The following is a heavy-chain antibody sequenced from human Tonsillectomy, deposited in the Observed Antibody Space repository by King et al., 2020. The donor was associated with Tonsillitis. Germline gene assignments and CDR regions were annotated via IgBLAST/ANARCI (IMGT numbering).Heavy chain of an antibody. CDR2: IYQSGST. CDR1: GGSISSGGYS. V-gene: IGHV4-30-2*01. J-gene: IGHJ4*02. Sequence: QLQESGSGLVKPSQTLSLTCAVSGGSISSGGYSWSWIRQPPGKGLEWIGYIYQSGSTYYNPSLKSRVTISVDRSKNQFSLKLRSVTAADTAVYYCATVVYVYGYYRVGYFDYWGQGTLVTVSS. D-gene: IGHD4-17*01. CDR3: ATVVYVYGYYRVGYFDY.